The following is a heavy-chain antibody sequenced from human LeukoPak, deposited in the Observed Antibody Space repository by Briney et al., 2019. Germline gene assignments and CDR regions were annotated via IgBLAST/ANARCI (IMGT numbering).Heavy chain of an antibody. CDR1: GFTFSNAW. V-gene: IGHV3-15*01. CDR3: ATWLAAT. J-gene: IGHJ4*02. CDR2: IKSKTEGGTT. D-gene: IGHD6-13*01. Sequence: GGSPRLSCAASGFTFSNAWMSWVRQAPGKGLEWVGRIKSKTEGGTTDYAAPVEGRFTISRDDSKNMLYLQMNSLKTEDTALYYCATWLAATWGQGTLVTVSS.